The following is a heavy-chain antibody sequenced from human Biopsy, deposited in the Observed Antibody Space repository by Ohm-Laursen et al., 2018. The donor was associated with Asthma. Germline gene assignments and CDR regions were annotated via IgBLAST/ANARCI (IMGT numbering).Heavy chain of an antibody. CDR3: ASPVNRAFGGYEWAAVFDY. J-gene: IGHJ4*02. D-gene: IGHD5-12*01. CDR1: GASIRGSGSY. CDR2: THYSGST. Sequence: TLSLTCTVSGASIRGSGSYWAWIRQAPGKGPEWIGTTHYSGSTFYKPSLRSRVTMSLDTSTNQFSLRRSFVTATDTAVYYCASPVNRAFGGYEWAAVFDYWGQGILVTVSS. V-gene: IGHV4-39*01.